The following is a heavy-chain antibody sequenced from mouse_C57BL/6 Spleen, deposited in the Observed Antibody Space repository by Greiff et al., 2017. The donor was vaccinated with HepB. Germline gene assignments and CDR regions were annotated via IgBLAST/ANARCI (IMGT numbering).Heavy chain of an antibody. CDR1: GFNIKDDY. CDR3: TTVGNYIAY. V-gene: IGHV14-4*01. Sequence: VQLQQSGAELVRPGASVKLSCTASGFNIKDDYMHWVKQRPEQGLEWIGWIDPENGDTEYASKFQGKATITADTSSNTAYLQLSSLTSEDTAVYYCTTVGNYIAYWGQGTLVTVSA. J-gene: IGHJ3*01. CDR2: IDPENGDT. D-gene: IGHD2-1*01.